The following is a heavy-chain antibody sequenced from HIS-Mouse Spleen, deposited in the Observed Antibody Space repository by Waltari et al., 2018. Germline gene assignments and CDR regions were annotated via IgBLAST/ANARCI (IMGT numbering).Heavy chain of an antibody. CDR2: INPNSGGT. J-gene: IGHJ3*02. CDR3: ARGSGYSSSWDAFDI. D-gene: IGHD6-13*01. CDR1: GYTFTGYY. Sequence: QVQLVQSGAEVKKPGASVKVSCKASGYTFTGYYMHWVRQAPGQGLEGMGWINPNSGGTNYAQKFQSRVTMTRDTSTSTVYMELSSLRSEDTAVYYCARGSGYSSSWDAFDIWGQGTMVTVSS. V-gene: IGHV1-2*02.